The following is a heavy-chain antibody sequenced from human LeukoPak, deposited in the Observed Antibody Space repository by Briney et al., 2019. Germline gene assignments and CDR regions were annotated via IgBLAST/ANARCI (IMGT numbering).Heavy chain of an antibody. J-gene: IGHJ4*02. CDR2: MNPNSGNT. CDR1: GYTFTSYD. CDR3: ARYDYGRSGFDY. Sequence: GASVKVSCKASGYTFTSYDINWVRQATGQGLEWMGWMNPNSGNTGYAQKFQGRVTMTRNTSISTAYMELSSLRAEDTAVYYCARYDYGRSGFDYWGQGTLVTVSS. D-gene: IGHD5-12*01. V-gene: IGHV1-8*01.